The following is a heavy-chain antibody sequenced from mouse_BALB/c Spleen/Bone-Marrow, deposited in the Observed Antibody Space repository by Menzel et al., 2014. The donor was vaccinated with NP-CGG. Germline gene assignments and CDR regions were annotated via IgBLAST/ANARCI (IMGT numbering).Heavy chain of an antibody. J-gene: IGHJ4*01. CDR3: ARSNGYYAMDY. CDR1: GYSITSGYS. Sequence: EVKLQESGPDLVKPSQSLSLTCTVTGYSITSGYSWHWIRPFPGNTLEWMGYIHYSAGTNYNPSLKSRISITRDTSKNQFFLQLNSVTTEDTATYYCARSNGYYAMDYWGQGTSVTVSS. CDR2: IHYSAGT. V-gene: IGHV3-1*02.